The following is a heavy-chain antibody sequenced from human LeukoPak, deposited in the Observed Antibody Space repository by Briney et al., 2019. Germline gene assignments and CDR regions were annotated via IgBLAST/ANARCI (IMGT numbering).Heavy chain of an antibody. J-gene: IGHJ5*02. V-gene: IGHV3-23*01. D-gene: IGHD5-18*01. CDR3: AKAPGRPIQLWT. Sequence: GGSLRLSCAASGFTVSSNYMSWVRQAPGKGLEWVSAISGSGGSTYYADSVKGRFTISRDNSKNTLYLQMNSLRAEDTAVYYCAKAPGRPIQLWTWGQGTLVTVSS. CDR1: GFTVSSNY. CDR2: ISGSGGST.